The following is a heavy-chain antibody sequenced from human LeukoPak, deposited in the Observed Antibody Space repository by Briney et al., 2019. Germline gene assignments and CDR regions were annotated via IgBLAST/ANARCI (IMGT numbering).Heavy chain of an antibody. CDR2: IYYSGST. Sequence: PSDTLSLTCAVSGYSISSSNWWGWIRQPPGKGLEWIGYIYYSGSTYYNPSLKSRVTMSVDTSKNQFSLKQSSVTAVDTAVYYCARISSGSGSYVDYWGQGTLVTVSS. CDR1: GYSISSSNW. J-gene: IGHJ4*02. D-gene: IGHD3-10*01. CDR3: ARISSGSGSYVDY. V-gene: IGHV4-28*01.